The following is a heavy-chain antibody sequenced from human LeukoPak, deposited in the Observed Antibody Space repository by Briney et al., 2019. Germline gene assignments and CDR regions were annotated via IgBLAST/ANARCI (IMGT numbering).Heavy chain of an antibody. CDR3: ARVARGGEFPSY. J-gene: IGHJ4*02. D-gene: IGHD3-10*01. Sequence: PGGSLRLSCAASGFTFSSYEMNWVRQAPGKGLEWASYISSSGSTIYYADSVKGRFTISRDNAKNSLYLQMNSLRAEDTAVYYCARVARGGEFPSYWGQGTLVTVSS. CDR1: GFTFSSYE. CDR2: ISSSGSTI. V-gene: IGHV3-48*03.